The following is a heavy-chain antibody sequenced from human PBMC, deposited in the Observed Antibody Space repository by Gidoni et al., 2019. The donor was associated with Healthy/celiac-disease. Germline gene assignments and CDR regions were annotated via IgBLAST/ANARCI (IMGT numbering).Heavy chain of an antibody. CDR3: ANLGDCSSTSCYDY. CDR1: GFTFSSYA. V-gene: IGHV3-23*01. CDR2: ISGSGGST. D-gene: IGHD2-2*01. Sequence: EVQLLESGGGLVQPGGSLRLYCAASGFTFSSYAMSCVRQAPGKGLEWVSAISGSGGSTDYADSVKGRFTISRDNSKNTLYLQMNSLRAEDTAVYYCANLGDCSSTSCYDYWGQGTLVTVSS. J-gene: IGHJ4*02.